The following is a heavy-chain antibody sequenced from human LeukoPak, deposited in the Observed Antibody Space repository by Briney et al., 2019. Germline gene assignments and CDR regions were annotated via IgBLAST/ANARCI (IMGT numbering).Heavy chain of an antibody. CDR1: GFTFSSYG. CDR2: ISYDGSNK. V-gene: IGHV3-30*03. CDR3: ARNQAGFDP. Sequence: PGGSLRLSCAASGFTFSSYGMHWVRQAPGKGLEWVAVISYDGSNKYYADSVKGRFTISRDNSKNTLYLQMNSLRAEDTAVYYCARNQAGFDPWGQGTLVTVSS. J-gene: IGHJ5*02.